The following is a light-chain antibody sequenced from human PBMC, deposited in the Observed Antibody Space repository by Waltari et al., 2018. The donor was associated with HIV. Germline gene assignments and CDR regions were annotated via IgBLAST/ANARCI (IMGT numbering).Light chain of an antibody. Sequence: QSALTQPRPVSGSPGQSVTISCTGTSSDVGDSTSVSWYRQNPVKVPKLMIYDVSKRPSGVPARFSGSRSGNTASLTISGLQAEDEADYFCCSYAGNYSYVFGSGSRVTVL. CDR1: SSDVGDSTS. CDR3: CSYAGNYSYV. J-gene: IGLJ1*01. CDR2: DVS. V-gene: IGLV2-11*01.